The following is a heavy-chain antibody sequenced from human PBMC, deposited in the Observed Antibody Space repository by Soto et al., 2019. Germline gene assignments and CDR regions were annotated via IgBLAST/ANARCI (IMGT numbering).Heavy chain of an antibody. J-gene: IGHJ6*03. CDR2: INAGNGNT. CDR3: ARGVITGTTGKVLYYYYYYMDV. Sequence: GASVKVSCKASGYTFTSYAMHWVRQAPGQRLEWMGWINAGNGNTKYSQKFQGRVTITRDTSASTAYMELSSLRSEDTAVYYCARGVITGTTGKVLYYYYYYMDVWGKGTTVTVSS. V-gene: IGHV1-3*01. D-gene: IGHD1-7*01. CDR1: GYTFTSYA.